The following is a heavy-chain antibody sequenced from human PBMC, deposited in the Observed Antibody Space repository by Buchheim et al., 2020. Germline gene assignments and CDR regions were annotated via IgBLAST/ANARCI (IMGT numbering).Heavy chain of an antibody. CDR2: IKQDGSEK. CDR1: GFTFSSYW. Sequence: EVQLVESGGGLVQPGGSLRLSCAASGFTFSSYWMSWVRQAPGKGLEWVANIKQDGSEKYYVDSVKGRFTIPRANAKNSLFLQMNSLRAEDTAVYYCARDYGDHDYGDYVSSYYYYGMDVWGQGTT. D-gene: IGHD4-17*01. CDR3: ARDYGDHDYGDYVSSYYYYGMDV. J-gene: IGHJ6*02. V-gene: IGHV3-7*01.